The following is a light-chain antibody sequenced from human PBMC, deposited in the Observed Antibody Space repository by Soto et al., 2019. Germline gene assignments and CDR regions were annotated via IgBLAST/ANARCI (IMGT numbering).Light chain of an antibody. CDR3: MQGLETPQIT. Sequence: DVVLTQSPLSLPVTPGEPASISCRSNQSLLHRNGYNYLDWYLQKPGQSPQLLIYLGSNRASGVPDKFSRSGSGTDFALKISRVEAEDVGVYYCMQGLETPQITFGQGTRLEIK. V-gene: IGKV2-28*01. CDR2: LGS. CDR1: QSLLHRNGYNY. J-gene: IGKJ5*01.